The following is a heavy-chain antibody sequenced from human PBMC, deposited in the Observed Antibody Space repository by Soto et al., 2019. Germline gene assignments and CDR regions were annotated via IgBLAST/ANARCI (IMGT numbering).Heavy chain of an antibody. D-gene: IGHD6-6*01. J-gene: IGHJ6*02. CDR1: GFTFSSSG. CDR3: AKDQGSSSVVLDYYYGMDV. Sequence: LRLSCAASGFTFSSSGMHWVRQAPGKGLEWVAGISYDGSKKYYADSVKGRFTISRDNSKNTLHLQMNSLRAEDTAVYYCAKDQGSSSVVLDYYYGMDVWGQGTTVTVSS. V-gene: IGHV3-30*18. CDR2: ISYDGSKK.